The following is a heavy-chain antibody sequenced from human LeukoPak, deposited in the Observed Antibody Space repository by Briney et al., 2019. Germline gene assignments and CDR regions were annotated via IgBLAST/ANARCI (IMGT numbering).Heavy chain of an antibody. CDR1: GGSFSGYY. V-gene: IGHV4-34*01. Sequence: SENLSLTCAVYGGSFSGYYWSWIRQPPGKGLEWIGEINHSGSTNYNPSLKSRVTISVDTSKNQFSLKLSSVTAADTAVYYCARYGHRGATTHWFDPWGQGTLVTVSS. CDR2: INHSGST. CDR3: ARYGHRGATTHWFDP. D-gene: IGHD1-26*01. J-gene: IGHJ5*02.